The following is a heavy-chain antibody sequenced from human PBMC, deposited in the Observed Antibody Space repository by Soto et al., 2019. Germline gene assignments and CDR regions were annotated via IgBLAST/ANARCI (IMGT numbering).Heavy chain of an antibody. CDR3: ARMSYYYDKWYFDL. CDR1: GGSINNDDFY. J-gene: IGHJ2*01. Sequence: SETLSLTCSVSGGSINNDDFYWSWLRQTPGKGLQWIGYVYYSGSSDCIPSLKSRLSMSIDKSKNQFTLKLSSVTAADTAIYYCARMSYYYDKWYFDLWGRGTLVTVS. D-gene: IGHD3-22*01. V-gene: IGHV4-30-4*01. CDR2: VYYSGSS.